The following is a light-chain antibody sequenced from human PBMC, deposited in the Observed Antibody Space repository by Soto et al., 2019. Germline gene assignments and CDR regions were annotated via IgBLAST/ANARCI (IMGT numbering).Light chain of an antibody. V-gene: IGKV3-20*01. CDR2: GAS. J-gene: IGKJ3*01. CDR3: QHYDNSPPSVT. CDR1: QSVSSDY. Sequence: EIGLRQSPDTLSLYQGERATLSCRASQSVSSDYLVWYQQKPGQAPRLLIYGASRRATGIPDRFSGSGSGTDFILTISRLGPEDFAVYYCQHYDNSPPSVTFGPGTKVDIK.